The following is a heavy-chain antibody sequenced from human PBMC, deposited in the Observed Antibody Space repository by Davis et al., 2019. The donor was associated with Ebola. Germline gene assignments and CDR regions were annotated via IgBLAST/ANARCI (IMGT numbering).Heavy chain of an antibody. CDR2: IYSGGDT. V-gene: IGHV3-53*01. CDR3: AKDTPYTSGLHAFDI. Sequence: PGGSLRLSCAASGFTVSSNYMSWVRQAPGKGLEWVSVIYSGGDTYYVDSVKGRFTISRVTSKNTLYLQMNSLRAEDTAVYYCAKDTPYTSGLHAFDIWGQGTMVTVSS. J-gene: IGHJ3*02. D-gene: IGHD6-19*01. CDR1: GFTVSSNY.